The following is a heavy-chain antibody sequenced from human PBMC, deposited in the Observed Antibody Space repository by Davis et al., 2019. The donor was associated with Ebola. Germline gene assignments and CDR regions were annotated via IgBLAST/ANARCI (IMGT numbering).Heavy chain of an antibody. Sequence: AASVKVSCKASGYTFTNYGITWVRQAPGQGLEWMAWINPHNGNTNYAQNVQGRVTMTTDTSTSTAYMEVGSLKSDDTAVYYCARGGITMIVVPRDYYYGLDVWGQGTTVTVSS. V-gene: IGHV1-18*04. D-gene: IGHD3-22*01. J-gene: IGHJ6*02. CDR1: GYTFTNYG. CDR2: INPHNGNT. CDR3: ARGGITMIVVPRDYYYGLDV.